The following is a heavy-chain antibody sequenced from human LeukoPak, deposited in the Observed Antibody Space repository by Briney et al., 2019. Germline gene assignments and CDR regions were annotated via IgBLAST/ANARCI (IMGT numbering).Heavy chain of an antibody. CDR1: GGSISSYYY. CDR3: ARGAKTYGSGSYYRTFDY. CDR2: IYTSGST. J-gene: IGHJ4*02. Sequence: SETLSLTCTVSGGSISSYYYWSWIRQPAGKGLEWIGRIYTSGSTNYNPSLKSRVTMSVDTSKNQFSLKLSSVTAADTAVYYCARGAKTYGSGSYYRTFDYWGQGTLVTVSS. V-gene: IGHV4-4*07. D-gene: IGHD3-10*01.